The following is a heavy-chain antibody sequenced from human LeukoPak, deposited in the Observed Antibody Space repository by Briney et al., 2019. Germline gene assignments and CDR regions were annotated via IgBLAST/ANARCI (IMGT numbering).Heavy chain of an antibody. CDR3: ARPTYYDFWSGYPYGMDV. Sequence: ASVTVSCKASGYTFTGYYMHWVRQAPGQGLEWMGWINPNSGGTNYAQKFQGRVPMTRDTSISTAYMELSRLRSDDTAVYYCARPTYYDFWSGYPYGMDVWGQGTTVTVSS. CDR2: INPNSGGT. D-gene: IGHD3-3*01. CDR1: GYTFTGYY. V-gene: IGHV1-2*02. J-gene: IGHJ6*02.